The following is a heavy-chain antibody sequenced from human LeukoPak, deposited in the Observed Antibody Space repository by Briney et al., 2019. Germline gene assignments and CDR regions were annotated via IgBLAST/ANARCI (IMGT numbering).Heavy chain of an antibody. Sequence: GASVKVSCKASGGTFSSYAISWVRQAPGQGLEWMGRIIPILGIANYAQKFQGRVTITADKSTSTAYMELSSLRSEDTAVYYCARSRPGGYNWFDPWGQGTLVTVSS. D-gene: IGHD3-10*01. CDR1: GGTFSSYA. V-gene: IGHV1-69*04. CDR3: ARSRPGGYNWFDP. J-gene: IGHJ5*02. CDR2: IIPILGIA.